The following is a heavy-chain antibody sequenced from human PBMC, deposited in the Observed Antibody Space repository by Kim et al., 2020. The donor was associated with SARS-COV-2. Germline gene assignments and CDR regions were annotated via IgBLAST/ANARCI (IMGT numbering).Heavy chain of an antibody. V-gene: IGHV3-33*01. Sequence: GGSLRHSCAASGFTFSSYGMHWVRQAPGKGLEWVAVIWYDGSNKYYADSVKGRFTISRDNSKNTLYLQMNSLRAEDTAVYYCARDGGWSGYYRLDYWGQGTLVTVSS. CDR2: IWYDGSNK. CDR1: GFTFSSYG. CDR3: ARDGGWSGYYRLDY. J-gene: IGHJ4*02. D-gene: IGHD3-3*01.